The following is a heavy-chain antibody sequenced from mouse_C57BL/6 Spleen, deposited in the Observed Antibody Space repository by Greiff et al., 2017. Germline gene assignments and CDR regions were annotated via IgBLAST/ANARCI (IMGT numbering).Heavy chain of an antibody. CDR1: GYAFSSSW. CDR2: IYPGDGDT. D-gene: IGHD2-4*01. J-gene: IGHJ4*01. Sequence: QVQLPQSGPELVKPGASVKISCKASGYAFSSSWMNWVKQRPGKGLEWIGRIYPGDGDTNYNGKFKGKATLTADKSSSTAYMQLSSLTSEDSAVYFCARYDYDVGAMDYWGQGTSVTVSS. V-gene: IGHV1-82*01. CDR3: ARYDYDVGAMDY.